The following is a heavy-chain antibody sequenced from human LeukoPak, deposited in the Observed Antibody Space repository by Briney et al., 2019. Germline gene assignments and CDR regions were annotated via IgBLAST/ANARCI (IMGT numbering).Heavy chain of an antibody. CDR3: ARSATVTTREFDY. V-gene: IGHV4-59*01. CDR1: GGSFSSYY. Sequence: SETLSLTCAVYGGSFSSYYWSWIRQPPGKGLGWIGYIYYSGSTNYNPSLKSRVTISVDTSKNQFSLKLSSVTAADTAVYYCARSATVTTREFDYWGQGTLVTVSS. CDR2: IYYSGST. D-gene: IGHD4-17*01. J-gene: IGHJ4*02.